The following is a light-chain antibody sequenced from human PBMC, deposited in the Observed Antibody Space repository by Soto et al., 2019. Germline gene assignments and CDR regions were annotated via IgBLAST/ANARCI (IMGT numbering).Light chain of an antibody. J-gene: IGKJ1*01. CDR3: QQYGRP. V-gene: IGKV3-20*01. CDR2: GAS. Sequence: EIVLTQSPGTLSLSPGERATLSCRASQSVTSDYLAWYQQKPGQAPRLLIHGASSRATGIPDRFSGGGSGTDFTLTISRLEPEDFAVYYCQQYGRPFGQGTRWIS. CDR1: QSVTSDY.